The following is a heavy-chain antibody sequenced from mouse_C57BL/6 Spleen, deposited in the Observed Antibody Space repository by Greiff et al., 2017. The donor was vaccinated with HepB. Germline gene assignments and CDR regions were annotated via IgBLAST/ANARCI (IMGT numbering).Heavy chain of an antibody. CDR1: GYTFTSYW. V-gene: IGHV1-50*01. CDR2: IDPSDSYT. J-gene: IGHJ4*01. CDR3: ARGSYYYGSSYEDYYAMDY. Sequence: VQLQQPGAELVKPGASVKLSCKASGYTFTSYWMQWVKQRPGQGLEWIGEIDPSDSYTNYNQKFKGKATLTVDTSSSTAYMQLSSLTSEDSAVYYCARGSYYYGSSYEDYYAMDYWGQGTSVTVSS. D-gene: IGHD1-1*01.